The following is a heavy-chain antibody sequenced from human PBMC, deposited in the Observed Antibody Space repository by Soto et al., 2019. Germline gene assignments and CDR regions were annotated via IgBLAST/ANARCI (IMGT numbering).Heavy chain of an antibody. V-gene: IGHV4-59*01. CDR3: ARDLRDTLFGVGANWFDP. J-gene: IGHJ5*02. D-gene: IGHD3-3*01. CDR1: GGSISSYY. Sequence: SETLSLTCTVSGGSISSYYWSWIRQPPGKGLEWIGYIYYSVSTNYNPSPKSRVTISVDTSKNQFSLKLSSVTAADTAVYYCARDLRDTLFGVGANWFDPWGQGTVGTVS. CDR2: IYYSVST.